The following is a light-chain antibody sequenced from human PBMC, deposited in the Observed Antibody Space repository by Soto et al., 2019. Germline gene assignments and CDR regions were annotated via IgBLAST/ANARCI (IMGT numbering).Light chain of an antibody. CDR2: YSS. CDR3: QHYDIS. Sequence: AIRMTQSPFSLSASVGDRVTITSWASQGISSHLAWCQQNPGKAPNFFIFYSSNLQSAVPSRFSGSGSGTDDTLTISSLQPEDFATYCCQHYDISIGPGTKVDIK. V-gene: IGKV1D-43*01. J-gene: IGKJ3*01. CDR1: QGISSH.